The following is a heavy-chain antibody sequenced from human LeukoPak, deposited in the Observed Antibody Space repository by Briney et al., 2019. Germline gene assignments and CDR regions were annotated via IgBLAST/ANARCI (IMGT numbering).Heavy chain of an antibody. CDR2: INPNSGGT. V-gene: IGHV1-2*02. D-gene: IGHD6-19*01. J-gene: IGHJ4*02. CDR3: ARQSDSGWYRGMDY. CDR1: GYTFTGYY. Sequence: ASVKVSCKASGYTFTGYYMHWVRQAPGQGLEWMGWINPNSGGTNYAQKFQGRVTMTRDTSISTAYMELSRLRSDDTAVYYCARQSDSGWYRGMDYWGQGTLVTVSS.